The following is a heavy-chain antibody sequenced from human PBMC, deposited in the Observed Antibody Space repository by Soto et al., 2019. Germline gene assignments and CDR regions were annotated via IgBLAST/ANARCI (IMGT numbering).Heavy chain of an antibody. J-gene: IGHJ4*02. CDR2: INPNSGGT. D-gene: IGHD5-12*01. CDR3: ARDYSGYCHDY. Sequence: AEVKVSCKASGYPFTGYYMHRGRQAPGQGLEWMGWINPNSGGTNYAQKFQGRVTMTRDTSISTAYMELSRLRSDDTAVYYCARDYSGYCHDYWGQGTLVTVSS. V-gene: IGHV1-2*02. CDR1: GYPFTGYY.